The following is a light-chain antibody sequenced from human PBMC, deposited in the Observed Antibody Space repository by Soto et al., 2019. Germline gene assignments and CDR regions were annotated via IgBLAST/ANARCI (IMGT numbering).Light chain of an antibody. CDR3: QQYNNWPPEGT. V-gene: IGKV3-15*01. Sequence: EIVMTQSPATLSLSPGQRVTLSCRASQSVSSKLAWYQQKPGQAPRLLIYSASTRATGIPARFSGSGSGTEFTLTISSLQSEDFAVYYCQQYNNWPPEGTFGQGTKVDIK. CDR1: QSVSSK. CDR2: SAS. J-gene: IGKJ1*01.